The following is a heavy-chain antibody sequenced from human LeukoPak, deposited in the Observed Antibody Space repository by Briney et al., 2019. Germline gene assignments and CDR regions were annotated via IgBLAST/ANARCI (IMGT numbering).Heavy chain of an antibody. J-gene: IGHJ4*02. CDR2: IYYSGST. CDR1: GGSISSYY. Sequence: PSETLSLTCTVSGGSISSYYWSWIRQPPGKGLEWIGYIYYSGSTNYNPSLKSRVTISVDTSKNQFSLKLSSVTAADTAVYYCAREAYVSGLYGIDYWGQGTLVTVSS. D-gene: IGHD3-16*01. CDR3: AREAYVSGLYGIDY. V-gene: IGHV4-59*01.